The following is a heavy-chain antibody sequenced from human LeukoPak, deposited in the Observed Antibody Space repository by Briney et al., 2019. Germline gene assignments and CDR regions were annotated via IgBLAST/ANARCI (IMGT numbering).Heavy chain of an antibody. CDR2: INSDGSST. CDR1: GFTFSSYW. Sequence: PGGSLRLSCAASGFTFSSYWMHWVRQAPGKGLVWVSRINSDGSSTSYADSVKGRSTISRDNAKNTLYLQMNSLRAEDTAVYYCARDQGGYYYYLLYWGQGTLVTVSS. D-gene: IGHD3-22*01. V-gene: IGHV3-74*01. J-gene: IGHJ4*02. CDR3: ARDQGGYYYYLLY.